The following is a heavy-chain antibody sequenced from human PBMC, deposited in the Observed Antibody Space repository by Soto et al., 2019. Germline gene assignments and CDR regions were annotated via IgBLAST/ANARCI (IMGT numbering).Heavy chain of an antibody. J-gene: IGHJ5*02. CDR1: GYTFTSYG. D-gene: IGHD2-2*01. V-gene: IGHV1-18*01. Sequence: ASVKVSCKASGYTFTSYGISWVRQAPGQGLEWMGWISAYNGNTNYAQKLQGRVTMTTDTSTSTAYMELRSPRSDDTAVYYCGRGPALERDRSSTSCYLFWFDPWGQGTLVTVSS. CDR2: ISAYNGNT. CDR3: GRGPALERDRSSTSCYLFWFDP.